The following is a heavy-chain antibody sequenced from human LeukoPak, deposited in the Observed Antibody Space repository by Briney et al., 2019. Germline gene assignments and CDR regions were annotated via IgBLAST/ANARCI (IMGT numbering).Heavy chain of an antibody. CDR3: ARDGARSSIGGYGY. J-gene: IGHJ4*02. V-gene: IGHV1-46*01. CDR1: GYTFTSYY. CDR2: IDPRSDFA. D-gene: IGHD3-16*01. Sequence: ASVKVSCKATGYTFTSYYLNWVGQAPGRGGEGVALIDPRSDFARYAENFQGRVNMTRDTSTTTVYMHLSNPRSDDTAIYYCARDGARSSIGGYGYWGQGTQVTVSS.